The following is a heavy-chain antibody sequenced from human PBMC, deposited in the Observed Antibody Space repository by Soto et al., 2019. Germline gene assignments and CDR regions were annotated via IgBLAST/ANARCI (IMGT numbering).Heavy chain of an antibody. J-gene: IGHJ4*02. Sequence: ASVKVSCKASGYIFSANYIHWVRQAPGQGLEWLGWINPHSGATNYAQKFLGRVTMSADTSASTAYMDLARLKSDDTAAYYCARVPDYDSWSGYSDYWGQGTLVTVSS. CDR1: GYIFSANY. V-gene: IGHV1-2*02. D-gene: IGHD3-3*01. CDR3: ARVPDYDSWSGYSDY. CDR2: INPHSGAT.